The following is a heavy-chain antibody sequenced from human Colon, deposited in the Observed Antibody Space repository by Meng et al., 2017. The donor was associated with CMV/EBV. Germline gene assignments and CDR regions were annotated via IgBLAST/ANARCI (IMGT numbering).Heavy chain of an antibody. D-gene: IGHD6-19*01. V-gene: IGHV4-34*01. Sequence: QVQLQQWGAGLLKPSETLSLTCAVYGGSFSGYYWSWIRQPPGKGLEWIGEINHSGSTNYNPSLKSRVTISVDTSKNQFSLKLSSVTAADTAVYYCAREVNRVADSDAFDIWGQGTMVTVSS. CDR3: AREVNRVADSDAFDI. CDR2: INHSGST. CDR1: GGSFSGYY. J-gene: IGHJ3*02.